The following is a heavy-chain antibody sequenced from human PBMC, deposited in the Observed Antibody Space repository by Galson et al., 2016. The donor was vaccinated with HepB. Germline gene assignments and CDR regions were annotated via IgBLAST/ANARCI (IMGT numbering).Heavy chain of an antibody. J-gene: IGHJ6*03. CDR1: GFTFSSHD. CDR3: ARKGVPASIYYYCMDV. CDR2: ISGSGAKT. V-gene: IGHV3-23*01. Sequence: SLRLSCAASGFTFSSHDMRWVRQAPGKGLEWVSSISGSGAKTYYADSVKGRFTISRDNSKNTLYLQKNSLRAEDTAVYSCARKGVPASIYYYCMDVWGKGTTVTVSS. D-gene: IGHD2-2*01.